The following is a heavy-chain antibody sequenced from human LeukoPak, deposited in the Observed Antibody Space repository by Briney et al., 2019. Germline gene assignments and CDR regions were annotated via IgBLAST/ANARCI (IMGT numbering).Heavy chain of an antibody. V-gene: IGHV3-53*01. D-gene: IGHD3-3*01. CDR3: ARDFFDFWSGSWV. CDR2: IFRDGST. CDR1: GFNVRTSY. Sequence: GGSLRLSCAVSGFNVRTSYMSWVRQAPGKGLEWVSVIFRDGSTYYGDSVRGRFSISRDNSKHMVYLQMNNLRAEDTAVYFCARDFFDFWSGSWVWGQGTLVTVSS. J-gene: IGHJ4*02.